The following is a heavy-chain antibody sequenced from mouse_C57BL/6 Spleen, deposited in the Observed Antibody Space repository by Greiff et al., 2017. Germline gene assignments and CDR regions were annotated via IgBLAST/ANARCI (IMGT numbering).Heavy chain of an antibody. D-gene: IGHD3-3*01. J-gene: IGHJ4*01. CDR1: GYTFTDYY. V-gene: IGHV1-26*01. CDR3: ARGAGAMDY. Sequence: VQLQQSGPELVKPGASVKISCKASGYTFTDYYMNWVKQSHGQSLEWIGDINPNNGGTSYNQKFKGKATLTVDKSSSTAYMELRSLTSEDSAVYYCARGAGAMDYWGQGTSVTVSS. CDR2: INPNNGGT.